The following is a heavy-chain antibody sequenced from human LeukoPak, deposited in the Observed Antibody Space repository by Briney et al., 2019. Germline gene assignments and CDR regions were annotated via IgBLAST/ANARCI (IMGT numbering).Heavy chain of an antibody. CDR1: GFSFKDYY. V-gene: IGHV3-11*04. D-gene: IGHD4-23*01. J-gene: IGHJ4*02. CDR2: INVNGGAM. CDR3: VRDRGYSTFAY. Sequence: GGSLRLSCAASGFSFKDYYFSWIRQAPGKGLEWVSFINVNGGAMYYADFVKGRFTISRDNAKNSLYLQMNRLRAEDTAVYYCVRDRGYSTFAYWGQGTLATVS.